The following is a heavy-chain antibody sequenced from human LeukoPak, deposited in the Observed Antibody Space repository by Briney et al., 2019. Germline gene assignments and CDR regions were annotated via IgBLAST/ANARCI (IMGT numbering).Heavy chain of an antibody. CDR1: GFTVSSYY. D-gene: IGHD3-16*01. CDR2: IYSGGGT. J-gene: IGHJ4*02. V-gene: IGHV3-53*01. Sequence: GALRLSCVASGFTVSSYYVSWVRQAPGKGLEWVSVIYSGGGTYYADSVEGRFTVSRDNSKNTLYLEMKSLRADDTAVYYCARDLHPRLTGYFDYWGQGTLVTVSS. CDR3: ARDLHPRLTGYFDY.